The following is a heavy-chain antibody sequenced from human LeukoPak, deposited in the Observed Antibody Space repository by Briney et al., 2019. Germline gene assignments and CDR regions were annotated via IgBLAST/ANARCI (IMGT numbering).Heavy chain of an antibody. J-gene: IGHJ6*02. V-gene: IGHV1-46*01. D-gene: IGHD2-21*02. CDR1: GYTFTSYY. Sequence: GASVKVSCKASGYTFTSYYMHWVRQAPGQGLEWMGIINPSGGSTSSPQKFQGRVTMTRDTSTSTVYVELSSLRSEDTAVYYCARDGHIVEVTPLGYYGMDVWGQGTTVTVSS. CDR2: INPSGGST. CDR3: ARDGHIVEVTPLGYYGMDV.